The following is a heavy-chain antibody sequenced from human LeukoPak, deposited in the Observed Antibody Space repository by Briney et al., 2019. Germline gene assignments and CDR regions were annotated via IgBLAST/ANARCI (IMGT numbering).Heavy chain of an antibody. CDR1: RFTFSSYV. CDR3: AKWQYGVGFDS. Sequence: GGSLRLSCAASRFTFSSYVMNWVRQAPGKGPEWVSAISGSDDKTYYADSVQGRFTISRDNSKNTLYLQMNSLRAEDTAVYYCAKWQYGVGFDSWGQGTLVTVSS. J-gene: IGHJ4*02. V-gene: IGHV3-23*01. D-gene: IGHD3-10*01. CDR2: ISGSDDKT.